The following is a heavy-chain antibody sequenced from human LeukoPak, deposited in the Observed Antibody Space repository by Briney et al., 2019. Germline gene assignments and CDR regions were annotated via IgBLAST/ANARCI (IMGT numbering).Heavy chain of an antibody. D-gene: IGHD5-18*01. CDR3: ARDGAYSYLGY. CDR2: IYTSGST. Sequence: SETLPLTCTVSGGSLSSGSYYWSWIRQPAGKGLEWIGRIYTSGSTNYNPSLKSRVTISVDTSKNQFSLKLSSVTAADTAVYYCARDGAYSYLGYWGQGTLVTVSS. J-gene: IGHJ4*02. CDR1: GGSLSSGSYY. V-gene: IGHV4-61*02.